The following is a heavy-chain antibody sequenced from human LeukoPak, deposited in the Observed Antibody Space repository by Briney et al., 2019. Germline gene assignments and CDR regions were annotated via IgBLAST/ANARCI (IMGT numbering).Heavy chain of an antibody. V-gene: IGHV3-7*01. Sequence: QSGGSLRLSCAASGFTFSSYSMKWVRQAPGKGLEWVAHINPDGRDTYYVDSVKGRFTISRDNAQNSMYLQMNSLRAEDTAVYYCARDSDPYSGSYLLTNWFDPWGQGTLVTVSS. CDR3: ARDSDPYSGSYLLTNWFDP. CDR1: GFTFSSYS. CDR2: INPDGRDT. J-gene: IGHJ5*02. D-gene: IGHD1-26*01.